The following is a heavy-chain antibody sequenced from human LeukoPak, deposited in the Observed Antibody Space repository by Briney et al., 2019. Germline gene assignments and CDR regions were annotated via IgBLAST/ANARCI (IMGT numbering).Heavy chain of an antibody. D-gene: IGHD6-19*01. CDR3: ARAWGSNGWPYFDY. Sequence: SETLSLTCTVSGASISSYYWSWIRQPAGKGLEWIGRLYSSGIINYNPSLNSRVTLSVDTSRNQFSLKLTSVTAADTAVYYCARAWGSNGWPYFDYWGQGTLVTVSS. CDR1: GASISSYY. CDR2: LYSSGII. V-gene: IGHV4-4*07. J-gene: IGHJ4*02.